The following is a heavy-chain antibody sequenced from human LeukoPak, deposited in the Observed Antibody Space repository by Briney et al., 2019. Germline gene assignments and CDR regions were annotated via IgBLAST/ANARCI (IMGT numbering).Heavy chain of an antibody. CDR2: ISAYNGNT. Sequence: ASVTVSFRASGYTFTSYGISWVRQAPGQGLEWMGWISAYNGNTNYAQKLQGRVTMTTDTSTSTAYMELRSLRSDDTAVYYCARDSVVVAATSFDYWGQGTLVTVSS. V-gene: IGHV1-18*01. CDR3: ARDSVVVAATSFDY. CDR1: GYTFTSYG. J-gene: IGHJ4*02. D-gene: IGHD2-15*01.